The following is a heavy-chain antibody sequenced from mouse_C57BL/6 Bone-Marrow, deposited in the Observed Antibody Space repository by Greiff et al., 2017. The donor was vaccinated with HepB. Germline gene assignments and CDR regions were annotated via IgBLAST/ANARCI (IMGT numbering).Heavy chain of an antibody. J-gene: IGHJ3*01. CDR2: IYPSDSET. CDR3: ARRGKAWFAY. V-gene: IGHV1-61*01. Sequence: KQRPGQGLEWIGNIYPSDSETHYNQKFKDKATLTVDKSSSTAYMQLSSLTSEDSAVYYCARRGKAWFAYWGQGTLVTVSA.